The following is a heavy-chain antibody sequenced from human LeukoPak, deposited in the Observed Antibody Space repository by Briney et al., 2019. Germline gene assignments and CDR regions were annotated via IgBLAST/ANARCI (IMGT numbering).Heavy chain of an antibody. CDR2: INHSGST. D-gene: IGHD3-22*01. V-gene: IGHV4-34*01. Sequence: SETLSLTCAVHGGSFSGYYWSWIRQPPGKGLEWRGEINHSGSTNYNPSLKSRVTISVDTSKNQFSLKLSSVTAADTAVYYCARRGYDSSGYYRYWGQGTLVTVSS. CDR1: GGSFSGYY. CDR3: ARRGYDSSGYYRY. J-gene: IGHJ4*02.